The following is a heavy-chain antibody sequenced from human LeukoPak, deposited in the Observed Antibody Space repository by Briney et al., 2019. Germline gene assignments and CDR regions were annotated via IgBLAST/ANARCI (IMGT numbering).Heavy chain of an antibody. CDR2: ISAYNDNT. J-gene: IGHJ4*02. V-gene: IGHV1-18*01. CDR1: GYTFTDYD. Sequence: ASVKVSCKASGYTFTDYDISWERQAPGQGLEWMGWISAYNDNTNYAQKLQGRVTMTTDTSTSTAYMELRSLRSDDTAVYYCAREHSGSYSQPLDYFDYWGQGTLVTVSS. CDR3: AREHSGSYSQPLDYFDY. D-gene: IGHD1-26*01.